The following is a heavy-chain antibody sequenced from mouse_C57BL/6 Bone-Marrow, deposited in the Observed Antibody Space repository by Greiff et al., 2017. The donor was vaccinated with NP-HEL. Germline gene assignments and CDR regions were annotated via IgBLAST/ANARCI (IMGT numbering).Heavy chain of an antibody. J-gene: IGHJ2*01. D-gene: IGHD1-1*01. CDR3: ARGFYYGSSYDD. V-gene: IGHV1-26*01. CDR2: INPNNGGT. Sequence: VQLQQSGPELVKPGASVKISCKASGYTFTDYYMNWVKQSHGKSLEWIGDINPNNGGTSYNQKFKGKATLTVDKSSSTAYMELRSLTAEDSAVYYCARGFYYGSSYDDWGQGTTLTVSS. CDR1: GYTFTDYY.